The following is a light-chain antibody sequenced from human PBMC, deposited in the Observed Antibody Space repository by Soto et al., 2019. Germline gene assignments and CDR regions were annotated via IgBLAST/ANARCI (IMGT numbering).Light chain of an antibody. CDR2: EVS. V-gene: IGLV2-8*02. CDR1: SSDVGGHNY. CDR3: SSYGGSNTVV. J-gene: IGLJ2*01. Sequence: QSALTQPPSASRSPGQSVTISCTGSSSDVGGHNYVSWYQQHPGKAPKLMIYEVSKRPSGVPDRLSGSKSGNTASLTVSGLQAEDEADYYCSSYGGSNTVVFGGGTKVTVL.